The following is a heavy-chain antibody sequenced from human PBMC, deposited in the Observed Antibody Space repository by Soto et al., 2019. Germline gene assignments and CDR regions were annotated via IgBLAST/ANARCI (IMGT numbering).Heavy chain of an antibody. Sequence: QVPLVESGGGVVQPGRSLRLSCAASGFTFSNYAMHWVRQAPGKGLEWLALISFDGTNKYYSDSVKGRFTISSDSYKHTLYLQMNRLRPEATAVYYCAKDMTEPHLDYWGQGTLVSVSS. CDR2: ISFDGTNK. CDR3: AKDMTEPHLDY. V-gene: IGHV3-30*18. CDR1: GFTFSNYA. J-gene: IGHJ4*02. D-gene: IGHD1-26*01.